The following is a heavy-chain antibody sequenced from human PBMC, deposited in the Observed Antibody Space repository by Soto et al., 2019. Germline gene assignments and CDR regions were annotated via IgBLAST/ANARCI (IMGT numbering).Heavy chain of an antibody. Sequence: QVQLQESGPGLVKPSETLSVTCTVSGGSVSSRSHFWSWIRQPPGGVLQWIGYIFYSGSTNYNPSLKSRATLSVDTSRNQFSLRLTSVTAADTAFYYCARYDAESGSNKIHPWVHGTLVTVSS. D-gene: IGHD5-12*01. CDR2: IFYSGST. CDR3: ARYDAESGSNKIHP. CDR1: GGSVSSRSHF. J-gene: IGHJ5*02. V-gene: IGHV4-61*01.